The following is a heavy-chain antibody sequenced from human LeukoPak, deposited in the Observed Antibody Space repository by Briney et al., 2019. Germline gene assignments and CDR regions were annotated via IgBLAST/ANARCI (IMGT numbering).Heavy chain of an antibody. Sequence: GGSLRLSCAASGFTFSTYWMHLVRQGPGKGLVWVSRINSDGSTTTYADSVKGRFTIPRDNAKNTLYLQMNSLRAEDTAVYYCARLGDDFWSGYAYAFDIWGQGTMVTVSS. V-gene: IGHV3-74*01. J-gene: IGHJ3*02. CDR3: ARLGDDFWSGYAYAFDI. D-gene: IGHD3-3*01. CDR2: INSDGSTT. CDR1: GFTFSTYW.